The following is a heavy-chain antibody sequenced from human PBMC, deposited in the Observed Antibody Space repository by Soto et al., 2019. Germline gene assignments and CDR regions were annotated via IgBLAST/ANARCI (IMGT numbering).Heavy chain of an antibody. D-gene: IGHD2-15*01. J-gene: IGHJ4*02. V-gene: IGHV4-31*03. CDR3: ARVYCSGGRCYYFDY. CDR1: GGSISSGGYY. CDR2: IYYSGST. Sequence: SETLSLTCTVSGGSISSGGYYWSWIRQHPGKGLEWIGYIYYSGSTYYNPSLKSRVTISVDTSKNQFSLKLSSVTAADTAVYYCARVYCSGGRCYYFDYWGQGSLVTVSS.